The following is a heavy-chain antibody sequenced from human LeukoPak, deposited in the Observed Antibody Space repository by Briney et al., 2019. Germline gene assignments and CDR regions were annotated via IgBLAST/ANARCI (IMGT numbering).Heavy chain of an antibody. D-gene: IGHD5-24*01. CDR2: IYYSGCT. CDR1: GGSISSSSYY. J-gene: IGHJ4*02. Sequence: SETLSLTCTVSGGSISSSSYYWGWIRQPPGKGLEWIGSIYYSGCTYYNPSLKSRVTISVDTSKNQFSLKLSSVTAADTAVYYCARGGRRDGYNWDYWGQGTLVSVSS. CDR3: ARGGRRDGYNWDY. V-gene: IGHV4-39*07.